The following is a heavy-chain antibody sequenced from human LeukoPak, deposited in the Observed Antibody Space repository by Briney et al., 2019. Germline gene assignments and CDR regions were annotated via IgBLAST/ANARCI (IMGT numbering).Heavy chain of an antibody. CDR1: GGTFSSYA. J-gene: IGHJ4*02. Sequence: GASVKVSCKASGGTFSSYAISWVRQAPGQGLEWMGWISAYSGNTNYAQKFQGRVTMTTDTSTSTAYMEVRRLTSDDTAVFYCARDLPSGYSSGWPFDYWGQGTLVTVSP. CDR2: ISAYSGNT. CDR3: ARDLPSGYSSGWPFDY. V-gene: IGHV1-18*01. D-gene: IGHD6-19*01.